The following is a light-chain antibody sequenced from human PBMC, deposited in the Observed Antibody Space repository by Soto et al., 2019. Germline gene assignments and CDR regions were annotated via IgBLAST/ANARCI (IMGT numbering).Light chain of an antibody. Sequence: EIVLTRSPGTLSLSPGERTTLSCRASQTVSNNYLAWYQQKPGQAPRLLIYGASSRATGIPDRFSGSGSGTDFTLTISRLEPEDFAVYYCQQYGSSPVTFGQGTKVDIK. V-gene: IGKV3-20*01. CDR1: QTVSNNY. J-gene: IGKJ1*01. CDR3: QQYGSSPVT. CDR2: GAS.